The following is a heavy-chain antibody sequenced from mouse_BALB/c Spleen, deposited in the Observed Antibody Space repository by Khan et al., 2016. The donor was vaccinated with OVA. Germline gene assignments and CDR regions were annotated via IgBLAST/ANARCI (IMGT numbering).Heavy chain of an antibody. V-gene: IGHV2-2*01. CDR2: IWSGGNT. CDR3: ARNSYMYAFAY. Sequence: QVQLKESGPGLVQPSQSLSITCTVSGFSLTTYGVHWVRQSPGKGLEWLGLIWSGGNTDYNAAFISRLSITTDKSKSHAFFNMNSLQADDTAMYYCARNSYMYAFAYWGQGTLVTVSA. CDR1: GFSLTTYG. J-gene: IGHJ3*01. D-gene: IGHD2-14*01.